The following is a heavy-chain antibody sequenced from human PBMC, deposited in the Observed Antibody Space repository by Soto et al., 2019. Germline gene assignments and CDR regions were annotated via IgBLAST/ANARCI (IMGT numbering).Heavy chain of an antibody. D-gene: IGHD1-26*01. CDR1: RGSINSGGYY. Sequence: SETLSLTCTVSRGSINSGGYYWHWIRQHPGKGLEWIGYIYYSGSTNYNPSLKSRVTISVDTSKNQFSLKLSSVTAADMAVYYCARRPKSGSPYYWGQGTLVTVSS. CDR2: IYYSGST. J-gene: IGHJ4*02. V-gene: IGHV4-61*08. CDR3: ARRPKSGSPYY.